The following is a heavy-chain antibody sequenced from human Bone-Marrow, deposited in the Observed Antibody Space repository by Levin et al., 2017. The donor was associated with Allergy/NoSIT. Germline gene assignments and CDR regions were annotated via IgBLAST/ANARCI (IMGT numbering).Heavy chain of an antibody. Sequence: GGSLRLSCVTSGFPFNVYGMHWVRQAPGKGLEWVAFIRNDGTTEYNRDSVKGRFTISRDNSKNTVFLQLNNVRVDDTSVYYCATGGGRRDIDNWGQGTLVSVSS. CDR3: ATGGGRRDIDN. J-gene: IGHJ4*02. CDR2: IRNDGTTE. V-gene: IGHV3-30*02. CDR1: GFPFNVYG. D-gene: IGHD3-16*01.